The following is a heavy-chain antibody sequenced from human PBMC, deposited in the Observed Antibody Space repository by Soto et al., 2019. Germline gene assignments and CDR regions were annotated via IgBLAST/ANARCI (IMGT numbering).Heavy chain of an antibody. J-gene: IGHJ4*02. CDR3: ARSIAAAVDFDY. CDR1: GYTFTSYG. D-gene: IGHD6-13*01. Sequence: GASVKVSCKASGYTFTSYGISWVRQAPGQGLEWMGWISAYSGSTNYAQKLQGRVTMTTDTSTSTAYMEPRSLRSDDTAVYYCARSIAAAVDFDYWGQGTLVTVSS. V-gene: IGHV1-18*01. CDR2: ISAYSGST.